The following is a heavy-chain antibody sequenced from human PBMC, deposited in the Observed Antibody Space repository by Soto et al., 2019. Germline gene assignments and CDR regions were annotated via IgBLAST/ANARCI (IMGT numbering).Heavy chain of an antibody. CDR2: ISPYNDYT. Sequence: QVHLVQSAAEVKKPGASVKVSCKASGYTFIRYGITWVRQAPGQGLEWLGWISPYNDYTIYAQKLQGRVTLTTDTSTRTVRVEVRGLKSDDTAVYYCARGGYYDNPWGKLSHYGLDVWGQGTSVTVSS. V-gene: IGHV1-18*01. D-gene: IGHD3-16*01. CDR3: ARGGYYDNPWGKLSHYGLDV. J-gene: IGHJ6*02. CDR1: GYTFIRYG.